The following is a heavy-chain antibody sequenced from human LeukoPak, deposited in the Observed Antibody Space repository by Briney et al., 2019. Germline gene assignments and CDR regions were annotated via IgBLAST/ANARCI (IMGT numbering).Heavy chain of an antibody. V-gene: IGHV3-21*01. D-gene: IGHD3-16*01. CDR2: ISSRSSYI. CDR1: GFTFSSYN. J-gene: IGHJ4*02. CDR3: ARDQTGQAWVY. Sequence: PGGSLRLSCAASGFTFSSYNMKWVRQAPGKGLEWVSSISSRSSYIFYADSVKGRFTVSRDNARNSLYLQMNSLRAEDTAVYYCARDQTGQAWVYWGQGTLVTVSS.